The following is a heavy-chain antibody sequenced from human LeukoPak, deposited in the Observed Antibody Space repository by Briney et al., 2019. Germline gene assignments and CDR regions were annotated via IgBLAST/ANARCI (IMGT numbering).Heavy chain of an antibody. CDR3: ARGGYDFWSGYYTGGAHYYYYYYMDV. D-gene: IGHD3-3*01. CDR2: IYHSGST. Sequence: PSETLSLTCTVSGYSISSGYYWGWIRPPPGKGLEWIGSIYHSGSTYYNPSLKSRVTISVDTSKNQFSLKLSSVTAADTAVYYCARGGYDFWSGYYTGGAHYYYYYYMDVWGKGTTVTVSS. CDR1: GYSISSGYY. V-gene: IGHV4-38-2*02. J-gene: IGHJ6*03.